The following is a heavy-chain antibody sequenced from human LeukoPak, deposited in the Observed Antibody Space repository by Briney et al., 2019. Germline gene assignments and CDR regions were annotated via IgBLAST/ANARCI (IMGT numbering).Heavy chain of an antibody. CDR3: ARTYSSGWYGRDWFDP. D-gene: IGHD6-19*01. CDR1: GYTFTSYD. V-gene: IGHV1-8*01. J-gene: IGHJ5*02. CDR2: MNPNSGNT. Sequence: ASVKVSCKAPGYTFTSYDINWVRQATGQGLEWMGWMNPNSGNTGYAQKFQGRVTMTRNTSISTAYMELSSLRSEDTAVYYCARTYSSGWYGRDWFDPWGQGTLVTVSS.